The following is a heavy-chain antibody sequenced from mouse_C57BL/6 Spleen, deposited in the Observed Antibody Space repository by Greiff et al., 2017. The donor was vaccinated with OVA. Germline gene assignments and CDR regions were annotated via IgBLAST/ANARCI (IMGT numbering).Heavy chain of an antibody. D-gene: IGHD2-1*01. Sequence: EVKLQESGPGLVKPSQSLSLTCSVTGYSITSGYYWNWIRQFPGNKLEWMGYISYDGSNNYNPSLKNRISITRDTSKNQFFLKLNSVTTEDTATYYCARERVIYYANGGYFDYWGQGTTLTVSS. CDR2: ISYDGSN. CDR3: ARERVIYYANGGYFDY. CDR1: GYSITSGYY. V-gene: IGHV3-6*01. J-gene: IGHJ2*01.